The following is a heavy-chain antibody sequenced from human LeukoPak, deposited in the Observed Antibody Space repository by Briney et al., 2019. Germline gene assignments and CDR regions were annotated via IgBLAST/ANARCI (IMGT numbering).Heavy chain of an antibody. Sequence: ASVKVSCKASGYTFTSYDINWVRQATGQGLEWMGWMNPNSGNTSYAQKFQGRVTMTRNTSISTAYMELSSLRSEDTAVYYCARGVRIQLWLFYYYYYMDVWGKGTTVTISS. CDR2: MNPNSGNT. V-gene: IGHV1-8*01. D-gene: IGHD5-18*01. CDR1: GYTFTSYD. CDR3: ARGVRIQLWLFYYYYYMDV. J-gene: IGHJ6*03.